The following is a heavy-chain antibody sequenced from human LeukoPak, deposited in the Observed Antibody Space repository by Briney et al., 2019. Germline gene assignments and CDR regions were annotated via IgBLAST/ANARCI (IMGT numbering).Heavy chain of an antibody. CDR1: GFTFSNAW. J-gene: IGHJ4*02. D-gene: IGHD1-26*01. CDR2: IKSKTDGGTT. Sequence: GGSLRLSCAASGFTFSNAWMSRVRQAPGKGLEWVGRIKSKTDGGTTDYAAPVKGRFTISRDDSKNTLYLQMNSLKTEDTAVYYCTTDEWELHFDYWGQGTLVTVSS. CDR3: TTDEWELHFDY. V-gene: IGHV3-15*01.